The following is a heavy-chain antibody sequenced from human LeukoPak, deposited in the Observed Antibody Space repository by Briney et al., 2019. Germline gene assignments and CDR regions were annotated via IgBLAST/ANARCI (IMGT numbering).Heavy chain of an antibody. CDR3: ARDLGGYCSGGSCYASDY. J-gene: IGHJ4*02. V-gene: IGHV1-18*01. D-gene: IGHD2-15*01. CDR1: GYTFTSYG. Sequence: ASVKVSCKASGYTFTSYGISWVRQAPGQGLEWMGWISAYNGNTNYAQKLQGRVTMTTDTSTSTAYMELRSLRSDDTAVYYCARDLGGYCSGGSCYASDYWGQGTLVTVSS. CDR2: ISAYNGNT.